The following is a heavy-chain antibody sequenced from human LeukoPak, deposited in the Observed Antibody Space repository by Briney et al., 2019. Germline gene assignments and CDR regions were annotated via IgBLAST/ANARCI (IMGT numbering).Heavy chain of an antibody. CDR1: GYSISSGYY. CDR2: IYHSGST. V-gene: IGHV4-38-2*02. CDR3: ARSHDYGVPYNWFDP. D-gene: IGHD4-17*01. Sequence: SETLSLTCTVSGYSISSGYYWGWIRQPPGKGLEWIGSIYHSGSTYYKPSLKSRVTMSVDTSKNQFSLKLNSVTAADTAVYYCARSHDYGVPYNWFDPWGQGTLVTVSS. J-gene: IGHJ5*02.